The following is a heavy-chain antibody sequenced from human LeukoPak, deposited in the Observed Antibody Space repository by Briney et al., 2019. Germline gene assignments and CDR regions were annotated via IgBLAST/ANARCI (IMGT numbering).Heavy chain of an antibody. CDR2: IGSKAYGGTT. V-gene: IGHV3-49*04. Sequence: GGSLRLSCTASGFTFGDYAMSWVRQAPGKGLEWVGFIGSKAYGGTTEYAASVKGRFTISRDDSKSIAYLQMNSLKTEDTAVYYCTRNQYYDILTGYYGLGWFDPWGQGTLVTVSS. J-gene: IGHJ5*02. D-gene: IGHD3-9*01. CDR1: GFTFGDYA. CDR3: TRNQYYDILTGYYGLGWFDP.